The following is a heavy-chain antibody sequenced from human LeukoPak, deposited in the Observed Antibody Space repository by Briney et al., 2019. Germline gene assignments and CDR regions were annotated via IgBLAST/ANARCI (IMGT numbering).Heavy chain of an antibody. V-gene: IGHV3-53*04. Sequence: ETLSLTCTVSGGSISRNYWSWVRQAPGKGLEWVSVIYSGGSTYYADSVKGRFTISRHNSKNTLYLQMNSLRAEDTAVYYCARGYHTAMAIDAFDIWGQGTMVTVSS. CDR1: GGSISRNY. D-gene: IGHD5-18*01. CDR3: ARGYHTAMAIDAFDI. J-gene: IGHJ3*02. CDR2: IYSGGST.